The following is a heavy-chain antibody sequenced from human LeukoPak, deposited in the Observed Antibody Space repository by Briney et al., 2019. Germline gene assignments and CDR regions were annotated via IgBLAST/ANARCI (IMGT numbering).Heavy chain of an antibody. J-gene: IGHJ4*02. CDR3: ARLSIAVAGT. CDR2: INPNSGGT. D-gene: IGHD6-19*01. Sequence: ASAKVSCKASGYTFTDYYMHWVRQAPGQGLEWMGWINPNSGGTNYAQKFQGRVTLTRDTSITTAYMELSRLRSDDTAVYYCARLSIAVAGTWGQGTLVTVSS. V-gene: IGHV1-2*02. CDR1: GYTFTDYY.